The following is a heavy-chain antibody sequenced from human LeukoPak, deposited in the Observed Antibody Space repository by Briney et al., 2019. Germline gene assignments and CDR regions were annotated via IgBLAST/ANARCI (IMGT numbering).Heavy chain of an antibody. D-gene: IGHD5-18*01. CDR3: ARVRIQPHLQLWLPVPRHIDY. Sequence: SETLSLTCAVYGGSFSGYYWSWIRQPPGKGLEWIGEINHSGSINYNPSLKSRVTISVDTSKNQFSLKLSSVTAADTAVYYCARVRIQPHLQLWLPVPRHIDYWGQGTLVTVSS. CDR1: GGSFSGYY. J-gene: IGHJ4*02. CDR2: INHSGSI. V-gene: IGHV4-34*01.